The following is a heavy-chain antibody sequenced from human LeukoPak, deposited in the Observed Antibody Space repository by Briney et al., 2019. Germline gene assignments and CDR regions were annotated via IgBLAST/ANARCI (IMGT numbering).Heavy chain of an antibody. Sequence: PSETLSPTCTVSGGSITNRYWSWIRQPPGKGLEWIGYIYYSGSTNYNPSLKSRVTISVDTSKNQFSLNLRSMAAADTAVYFCAKHLTNAYYDMIWFDPWGQGTLVTVSS. V-gene: IGHV4-59*11. D-gene: IGHD3-22*01. CDR2: IYYSGST. CDR1: GGSITNRY. J-gene: IGHJ5*02. CDR3: AKHLTNAYYDMIWFDP.